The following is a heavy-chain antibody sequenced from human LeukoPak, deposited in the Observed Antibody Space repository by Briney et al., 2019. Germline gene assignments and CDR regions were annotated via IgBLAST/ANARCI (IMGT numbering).Heavy chain of an antibody. CDR2: ISGGGGST. J-gene: IGHJ4*02. CDR1: GFTFSSYA. Sequence: PGGSLRLSCAASGFTFSSYAMSWVRQAPGKGLEWVSAISGGGGSTYYADSVKGRFTISRDNSKNPLYLQMNSLRAEDTAVYYCARESKYYDFWSGSTFNFDYWGQGTLVTVSS. D-gene: IGHD3-3*01. V-gene: IGHV3-23*01. CDR3: ARESKYYDFWSGSTFNFDY.